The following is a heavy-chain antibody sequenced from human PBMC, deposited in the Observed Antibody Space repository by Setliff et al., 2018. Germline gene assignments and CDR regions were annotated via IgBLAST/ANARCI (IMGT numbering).Heavy chain of an antibody. V-gene: IGHV4-34*01. CDR1: GGSFSGYY. J-gene: IGHJ4*02. D-gene: IGHD6-13*01. CDR3: ARNVAGGYSSSWYYFDY. CDR2: INHSGST. Sequence: KPSETLSLTCAVYGGSFSGYYWSWIRQPPGKGLEWIGEINHSGSTNYNPSLKSRVTMSVDTSKSQFSLRLSSVTAADTAVYYCARNVAGGYSSSWYYFDYWGQGTLVTVSS.